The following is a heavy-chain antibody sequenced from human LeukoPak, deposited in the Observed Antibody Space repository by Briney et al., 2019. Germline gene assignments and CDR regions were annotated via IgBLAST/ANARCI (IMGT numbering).Heavy chain of an antibody. V-gene: IGHV3-48*01. CDR1: GFTFSSYS. CDR3: ASRTIVVVPAARMDV. D-gene: IGHD2-2*01. Sequence: GGSLRLSCAASGFTFSSYSMNWVRQAPGKGLEWVSYISSSSSTIYYADSVKGRFTISRDNAKNSLYLQMNSLRAEDTAVYYCASRTIVVVPAARMDVWGKGTTVTVSS. CDR2: ISSSSSTI. J-gene: IGHJ6*04.